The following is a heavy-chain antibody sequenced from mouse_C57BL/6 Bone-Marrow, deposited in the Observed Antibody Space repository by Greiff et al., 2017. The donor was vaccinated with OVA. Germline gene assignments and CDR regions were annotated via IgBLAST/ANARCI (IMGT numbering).Heavy chain of an antibody. CDR3: ARDYPPWFAY. Sequence: EVQLKQSGPELVKPGASVKISCKASGYTFTDYYMNWVKQSHGKSLEWIGDINPNNGGTSYNQKFKGKATLTVDKSSSTAYMELRSLTSEDSAVYYCARDYPPWFAYWGQGTLVTVSA. V-gene: IGHV1-26*01. CDR2: INPNNGGT. J-gene: IGHJ3*01. D-gene: IGHD1-1*02. CDR1: GYTFTDYY.